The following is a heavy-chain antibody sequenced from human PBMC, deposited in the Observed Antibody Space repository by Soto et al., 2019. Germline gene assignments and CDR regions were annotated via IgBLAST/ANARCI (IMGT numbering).Heavy chain of an antibody. D-gene: IGHD3-16*01. CDR2: IIPEIDRP. Sequence: QVQLVQSGVEVKKPGSSVKVSCKASGGTFSSHLFSWVRQAPGQGLEWMGRIIPEIDRPHYAQKFQGKVTITADKSANTVYMELITLGSDDTAVYYCAREAGSYGGGDYWGQGTLVTVS. CDR3: AREAGSYGGGDY. J-gene: IGHJ4*02. V-gene: IGHV1-69*08. CDR1: GGTFSSHL.